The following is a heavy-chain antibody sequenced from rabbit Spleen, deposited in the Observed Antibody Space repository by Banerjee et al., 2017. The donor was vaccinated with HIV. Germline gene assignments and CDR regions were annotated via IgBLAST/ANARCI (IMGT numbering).Heavy chain of an antibody. CDR2: IDTGSSANT. D-gene: IGHD8-1*01. J-gene: IGHJ4*01. Sequence: QEQLVESGGGLVQPGASLTLTCIASGVSFSGGYDMCWVRQTPGKGLEWIGCIDTGSSANTYYATWAKGRFSISRTSSTTVTLRMTSLTAADTATYFCARDGTGGSYFALWGPGTLVTVS. CDR3: ARDGTGGSYFAL. V-gene: IGHV1S45*01. CDR1: GVSFSGGYD.